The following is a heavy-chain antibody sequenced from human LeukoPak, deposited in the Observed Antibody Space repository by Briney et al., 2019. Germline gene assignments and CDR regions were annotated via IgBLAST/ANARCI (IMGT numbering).Heavy chain of an antibody. CDR2: ISYTGST. CDR3: ARGSVHFDS. J-gene: IGHJ4*02. CDR1: GGSISSYY. Sequence: SETLSLTCTVSGGSISSYYVSWIRQPPGKGLEWIGYISYTGSTDYNPSLKSRVTISVDMSKNQFSLKVSSVTAADTAVYYCARGSVHFDSWGQGTLVTVSS. V-gene: IGHV4-59*01.